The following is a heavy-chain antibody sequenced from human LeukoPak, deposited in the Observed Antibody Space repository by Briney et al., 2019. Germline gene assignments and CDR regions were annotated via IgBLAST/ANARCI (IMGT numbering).Heavy chain of an antibody. CDR2: ISYDRSNK. J-gene: IGHJ6*03. CDR3: ARSLATSYYYMDV. CDR1: GFTFSSYA. D-gene: IGHD5-12*01. Sequence: GGSLRLSCAASGFTFSSYAMHWVRQAPGKGLEWVAVISYDRSNKYYADSVKGRFTISRDNSKNTLYLQMNSLRAEDTAVYYCARSLATSYYYMDVWGKGTTVTVSS. V-gene: IGHV3-30*04.